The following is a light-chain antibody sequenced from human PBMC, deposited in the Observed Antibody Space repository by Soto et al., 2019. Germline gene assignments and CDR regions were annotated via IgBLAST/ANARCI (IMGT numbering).Light chain of an antibody. CDR1: QSLLHSNGYNY. J-gene: IGKJ1*01. CDR2: LGS. V-gene: IGKV2-28*01. Sequence: DIVMTQSPLSLPVTPGAPASISCRSSQSLLHSNGYNYLDWYLQKPGQSPQLLIYLGSNRASGVSDRFRGSGSGTDFTLKISRVEAEDVGVYYCMQALPIQTFGQGTKVEIK. CDR3: MQALPIQT.